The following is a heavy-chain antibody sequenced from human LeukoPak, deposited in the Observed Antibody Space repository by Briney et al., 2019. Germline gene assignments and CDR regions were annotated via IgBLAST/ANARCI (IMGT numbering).Heavy chain of an antibody. J-gene: IGHJ3*02. CDR3: ASAAGLDAFDI. Sequence: SETLSLTCTVSGGSISSYYWSWIRQPPVKGLEWIGYIYYSGSTNYNPSLKSRVTISVDTSKNQFSLKLSSVTAADTAVYYCASAAGLDAFDIWGQGTMVTVSS. D-gene: IGHD6-13*01. V-gene: IGHV4-59*08. CDR1: GGSISSYY. CDR2: IYYSGST.